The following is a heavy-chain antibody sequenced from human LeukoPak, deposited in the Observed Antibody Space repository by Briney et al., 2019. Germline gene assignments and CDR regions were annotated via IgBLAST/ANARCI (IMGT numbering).Heavy chain of an antibody. Sequence: GGSLRLSCAASGFTFSSYEMNWVRQAPGKGLEWVSYISSSGSTIYYADSVKGRFTISRDNAKNSLYLQMNSLRAEDTGVYYCARGLLRFNGMDVWGQGTTVTVSS. CDR2: ISSSGSTI. J-gene: IGHJ6*02. CDR1: GFTFSSYE. CDR3: ARGLLRFNGMDV. D-gene: IGHD3-3*01. V-gene: IGHV3-48*03.